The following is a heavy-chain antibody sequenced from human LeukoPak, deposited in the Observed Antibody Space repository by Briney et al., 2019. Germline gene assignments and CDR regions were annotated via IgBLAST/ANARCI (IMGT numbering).Heavy chain of an antibody. CDR1: GGSFSGYY. CDR2: INHSGST. Sequence: PSETLSLTCAVYGGSFSGYYWSWTRQPPGKGLEWIGEINHSGSTNYNPSLKSRVTISVDTSKNQFSLKLSSVTAADTAVYYCAREGIAAGDAFDIWGQGTMVTVSS. CDR3: AREGIAAGDAFDI. D-gene: IGHD6-13*01. J-gene: IGHJ3*02. V-gene: IGHV4-34*01.